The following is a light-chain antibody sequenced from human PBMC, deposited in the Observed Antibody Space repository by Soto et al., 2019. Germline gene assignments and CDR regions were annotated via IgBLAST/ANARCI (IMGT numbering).Light chain of an antibody. CDR3: QQDYNLPWT. J-gene: IGKJ1*01. CDR2: GAS. Sequence: EIVLTQSPGTLSVSPGERATLSCRASQSVSSNLAWYQQKPGQAPRLLIYGASTRATGIPARFSGSGSGTDFTLTISSLQPEDFAVYYCQQDYNLPWTFGQGTKVDIK. CDR1: QSVSSN. V-gene: IGKV3D-15*01.